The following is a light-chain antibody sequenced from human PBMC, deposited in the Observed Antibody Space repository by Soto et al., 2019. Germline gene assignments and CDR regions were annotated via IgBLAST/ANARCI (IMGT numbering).Light chain of an antibody. CDR3: QQYGSSHRYT. CDR2: AAS. J-gene: IGKJ2*01. CDR1: QSVSSSY. Sequence: EIVLTQSPGTLSLSPGERATLSCRASQSVSSSYLAWYQQKPGQAPRLLIYAASSRATGIPDRFSGSGSGTDFTLTISRLEPEDFAVYYCQQYGSSHRYTFGQGTKLEIK. V-gene: IGKV3-20*01.